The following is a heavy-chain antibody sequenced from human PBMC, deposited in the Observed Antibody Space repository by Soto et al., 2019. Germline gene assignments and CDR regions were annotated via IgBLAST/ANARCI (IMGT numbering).Heavy chain of an antibody. CDR3: AKAEGEHWLLPNLDK. CDR1: GFNFKKFA. V-gene: IGHV3-23*01. CDR2: ISCCGGST. J-gene: IGHJ4*02. D-gene: IGHD6-19*01. Sequence: PGGSLRLSCVASGFNFKKFAMSWVRQAPGEGLEWVSGISCCGGSTSYADSVKGRFSIARDDSTNTLSLQMNNLRVEDTAQYYCAKAEGEHWLLPNLDKWGQGTLVTVLL.